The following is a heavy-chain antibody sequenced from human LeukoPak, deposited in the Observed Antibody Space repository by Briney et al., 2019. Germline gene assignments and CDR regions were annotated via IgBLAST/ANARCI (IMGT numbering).Heavy chain of an antibody. V-gene: IGHV3-74*01. CDR1: GFTLRNYW. CDR3: AKGGYYYGMDV. CDR2: IDSDGSST. Sequence: GGSLRLSCAVSGFTLRNYWMHWVRQAPGKGLVWVARIDSDGSSTSYADSVKGRFTISRNTANNTLYLQLNSLRVEDTAVYYCAKGGYYYGMDVWGQGTTVTVSS. J-gene: IGHJ6*02.